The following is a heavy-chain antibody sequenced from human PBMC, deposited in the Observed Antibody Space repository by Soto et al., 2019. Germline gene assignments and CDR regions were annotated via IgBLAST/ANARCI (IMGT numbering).Heavy chain of an antibody. CDR3: ARDPNDSRAYYHHDYYGMDV. CDR2: ISAGNGNT. V-gene: IGHV1-3*01. J-gene: IGHJ6*02. Sequence: ASVKASCKASGYTFTSYGIHWVRPAPGQRLEWTGWISAGNGNTKYSEKFQGRVTITRDTSASTAYLELSSLRSEDTAVYYCARDPNDSRAYYHHDYYGMDVWGQGTTVTVSS. CDR1: GYTFTSYG. D-gene: IGHD3-22*01.